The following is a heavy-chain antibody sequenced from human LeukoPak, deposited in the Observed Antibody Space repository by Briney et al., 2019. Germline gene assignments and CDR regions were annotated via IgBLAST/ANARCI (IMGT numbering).Heavy chain of an antibody. D-gene: IGHD1-26*01. V-gene: IGHV3-23*01. CDR2: ISGSSGGT. CDR3: AKDLLGGSGSYYSYFDY. CDR1: GFTFSSYG. J-gene: IGHJ4*02. Sequence: GGSLRLSCAASGFTFSSYGMTWVRQAPGKGLEWVSGISGSSGGTYYPDSVKGRFTISRDNSKNTLYLQMNSLRAEDTAVYYCAKDLLGGSGSYYSYFDYWGQGTLVTVSS.